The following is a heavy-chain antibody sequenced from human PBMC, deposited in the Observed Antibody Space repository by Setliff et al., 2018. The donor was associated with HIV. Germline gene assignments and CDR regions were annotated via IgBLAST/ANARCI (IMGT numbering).Heavy chain of an antibody. CDR2: MNPDGSNT. CDR3: ARFYGSYDVGGFDI. Sequence: PGESLKISCKGSGYSFITNWIGWVRQRPGKGLEWMGIMNPDGSNTRYSPSFQGQVTISVDESISTAYLQWSSLKASDTAFYYCARFYGSYDVGGFDIWGQGTKVTVSS. CDR1: GYSFITNW. V-gene: IGHV5-51*01. J-gene: IGHJ3*02. D-gene: IGHD3-16*01.